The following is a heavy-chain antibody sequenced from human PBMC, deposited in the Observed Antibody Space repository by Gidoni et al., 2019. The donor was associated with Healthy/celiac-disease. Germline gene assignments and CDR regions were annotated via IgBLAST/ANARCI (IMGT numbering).Heavy chain of an antibody. D-gene: IGHD6-19*01. Sequence: QAQLQQWGAAQLKPSETLSPTCPVCGGSFSGDYRSWIRQRPGKGLEWIGEINHSGSTNYNPALKSQVTISVGTSKNQFSLKLSSVTAADTAVYYCARARSWYSSGWYWVVWFDPWGQGTLVTVSS. J-gene: IGHJ5*02. CDR3: ARARSWYSSGWYWVVWFDP. V-gene: IGHV4-34*01. CDR2: INHSGST. CDR1: GGSFSGDY.